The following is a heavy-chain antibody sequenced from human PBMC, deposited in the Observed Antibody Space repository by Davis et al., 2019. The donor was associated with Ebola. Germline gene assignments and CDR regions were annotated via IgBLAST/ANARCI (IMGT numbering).Heavy chain of an antibody. J-gene: IGHJ4*02. CDR3: ARQGTTSWDS. V-gene: IGHV5-51*01. Sequence: GESLKISCKDYGYSFTSHWIGWVRQKPGKGLEWMGVIFPDDSDATYSPSFQGQVTFSVDKSIRTAYLHWNSLKASDTATYYCARQGTTSWDSWGQGTLVTVSS. D-gene: IGHD2-2*01. CDR1: GYSFTSHW. CDR2: IFPDDSDA.